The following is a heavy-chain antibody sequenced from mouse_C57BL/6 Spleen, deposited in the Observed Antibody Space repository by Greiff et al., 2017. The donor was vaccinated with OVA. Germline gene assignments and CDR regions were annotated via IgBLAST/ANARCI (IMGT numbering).Heavy chain of an antibody. CDR1: GYSITSGYY. D-gene: IGHD2-4*01. CDR2: ISYDGSN. J-gene: IGHJ3*01. V-gene: IGHV3-6*01. Sequence: EVQLQESGPGLVKPSQSLSLTCSVTGYSITSGYYWNWIRQFPGNKLEWMGYISYDGSNNYNPSLKNRISITRDTSKNQFFLKLNSVTTEDTATYYCARAYDYDGPSWFAYWGQGTLVTVSA. CDR3: ARAYDYDGPSWFAY.